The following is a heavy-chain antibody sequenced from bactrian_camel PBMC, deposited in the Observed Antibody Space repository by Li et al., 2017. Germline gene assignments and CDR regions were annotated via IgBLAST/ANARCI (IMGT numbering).Heavy chain of an antibody. D-gene: IGHD3*01. J-gene: IGHJ4*01. Sequence: QLVESGGGLVQPGRSLRLSCAASGFTFSNYWMHWVRQAPGKGPEWVSIIDVNDGRRFYAGSVKGRFAISRDNPKNTVYLQMNSLKPEDTAVYYCVKSYAFEPAVGQGTQVT. CDR1: GFTFSNYW. V-gene: IGHV3S25*01. CDR2: IDVNDGRR.